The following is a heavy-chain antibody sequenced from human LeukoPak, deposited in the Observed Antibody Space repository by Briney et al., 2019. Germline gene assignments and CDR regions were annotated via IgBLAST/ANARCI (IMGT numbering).Heavy chain of an antibody. D-gene: IGHD5-18*01. CDR3: ARDLPWLRGYFDY. Sequence: GGSLRLSCAASGFTFSSYWMHWVRQAPGKGLVWVSRINSDGSSTSYADSVKGRFTIPRDSAKNTLYLQMNSLRAEDTAVYYCARDLPWLRGYFDYWGQGTLVTVSS. V-gene: IGHV3-74*01. CDR2: INSDGSST. CDR1: GFTFSSYW. J-gene: IGHJ4*02.